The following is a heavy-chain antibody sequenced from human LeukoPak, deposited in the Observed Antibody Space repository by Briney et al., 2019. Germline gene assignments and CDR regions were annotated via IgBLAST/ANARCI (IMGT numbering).Heavy chain of an antibody. CDR1: GFTFSSYS. J-gene: IGHJ4*02. V-gene: IGHV3-21*01. CDR3: ASAGMVVAGKPFDY. Sequence: GGSLRLSCAASGFTFSSYSMNWVRQAPGKGLKWVSSISSSSSYIYYADSVKGRFTISRDNAKNSLYLQMNSLRAEDTAVYYCASAGMVVAGKPFDYWGQGTLVTVSS. D-gene: IGHD6-19*01. CDR2: ISSSSSYI.